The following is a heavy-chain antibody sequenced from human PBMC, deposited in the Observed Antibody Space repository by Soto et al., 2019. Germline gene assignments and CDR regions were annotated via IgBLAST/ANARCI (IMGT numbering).Heavy chain of an antibody. Sequence: SETLSLTCAFSGVSISSGGYSCSWIGQPPGKGLEWIGYIYHSGSTYYNPSLKSRVTISVDRSKNQFSLKLSSVTAADTAVYYCARDGGGYSEGYFDYWGQGTLVTVSS. D-gene: IGHD3-22*01. CDR2: IYHSGST. V-gene: IGHV4-30-2*01. J-gene: IGHJ4*02. CDR1: GVSISSGGYS. CDR3: ARDGGGYSEGYFDY.